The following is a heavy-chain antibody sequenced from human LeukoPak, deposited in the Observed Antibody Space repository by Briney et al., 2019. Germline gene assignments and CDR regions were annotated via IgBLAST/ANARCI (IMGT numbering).Heavy chain of an antibody. CDR2: INPNSGGT. Sequence: ASVTVSFKASGYTFTGYYMHWVRQAPGQGLEWMGWINPNSGGTNYAQKFQGRLTMTRDTSISTAYIELSRLRSDDTAVYYCARVELGSGDGYGDYWGQGTLVTVSS. CDR1: GYTFTGYY. D-gene: IGHD5-24*01. CDR3: ARVELGSGDGYGDY. J-gene: IGHJ4*02. V-gene: IGHV1-2*02.